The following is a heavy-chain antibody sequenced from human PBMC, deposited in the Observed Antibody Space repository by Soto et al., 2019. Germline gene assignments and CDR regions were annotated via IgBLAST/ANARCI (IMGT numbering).Heavy chain of an antibody. V-gene: IGHV1-18*01. CDR3: ARDGGYYYDSSGYYCDY. J-gene: IGHJ4*02. CDR1: GYTFTRHG. CDR2: ISGYNGIT. Sequence: QVQLVQSGAEVKKPGASVKVSCKASGYTFTRHGISWVRQAPGQGLEWMGWISGYNGITNYAKKFQGRVTMTTETSTSTAYMELRSLRSDDTAVYYCARDGGYYYDSSGYYCDYWGQGTLITVSS. D-gene: IGHD3-22*01.